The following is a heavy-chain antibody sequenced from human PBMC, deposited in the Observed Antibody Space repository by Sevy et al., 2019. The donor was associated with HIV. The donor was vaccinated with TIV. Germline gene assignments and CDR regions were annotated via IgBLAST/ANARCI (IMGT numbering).Heavy chain of an antibody. Sequence: GGSLRLSCAASGFTFSSYAVHWVRQAPGKGLEWVAVISYDGSNKYYADSVKGRFTISRDNSKNTLYLQMNSLRAEDTAVYYCASAPVYYYDSSGYFSQPTYYFDYWGQGTLVTVSS. J-gene: IGHJ4*02. CDR2: ISYDGSNK. D-gene: IGHD3-22*01. CDR3: ASAPVYYYDSSGYFSQPTYYFDY. V-gene: IGHV3-30*04. CDR1: GFTFSSYA.